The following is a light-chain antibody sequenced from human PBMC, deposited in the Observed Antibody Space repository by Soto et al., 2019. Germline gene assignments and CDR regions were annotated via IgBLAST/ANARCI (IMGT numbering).Light chain of an antibody. CDR1: QSLLHSNGYNF. CDR2: LGS. J-gene: IGKJ5*01. CDR3: MQGVQRPPT. Sequence: DIVMTQSPLSLPVTPGEPASISCRSSQSLLHSNGYNFLDWYLQKPGQSPQLLIYLGSSRSSGVPDRFSGSGSGTDFTLKIDRVEAEDVGTYYCMQGVQRPPTFGQGTRLEIK. V-gene: IGKV2-28*01.